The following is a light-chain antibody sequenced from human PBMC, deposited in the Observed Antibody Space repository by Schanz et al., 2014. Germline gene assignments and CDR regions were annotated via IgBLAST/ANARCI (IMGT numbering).Light chain of an antibody. CDR2: EAT. V-gene: IGLV2-23*01. Sequence: QSALTQPASVSGSPGQSITISCTGTSSHVETYNLVSWYQQHPGKAPKLMIYEATQRPSGVSNRFSGSQSGDTASLTISGLQGEDEADYYCSSYAGSRNLVFGGGTKLTVL. CDR1: SSHVETYNL. CDR3: SSYAGSRNLV. J-gene: IGLJ2*01.